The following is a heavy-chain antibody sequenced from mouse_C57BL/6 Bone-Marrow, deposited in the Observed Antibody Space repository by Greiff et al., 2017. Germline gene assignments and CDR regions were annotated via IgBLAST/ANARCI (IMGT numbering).Heavy chain of an antibody. CDR2: IYPRSGNT. Sequence: VQLQQSGAELARPGASVKLSCKASGYTFTSYGISWVKQRTGQGLEWIGDIYPRSGNTYYNEKFKGKATLTADKSSSTAYMELRSLTSEDSAVYFCAREGAFITTVVSPFDYWGQGTTLTVSS. CDR1: GYTFTSYG. D-gene: IGHD1-1*01. V-gene: IGHV1-81*01. CDR3: AREGAFITTVVSPFDY. J-gene: IGHJ2*01.